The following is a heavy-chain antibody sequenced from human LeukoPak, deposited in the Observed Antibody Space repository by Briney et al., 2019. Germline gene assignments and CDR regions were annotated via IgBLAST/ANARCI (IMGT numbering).Heavy chain of an antibody. CDR1: GYTFTGYY. J-gene: IGHJ4*02. CDR2: INPNSGGT. D-gene: IGHD5-12*01. Sequence: SVKVSCKASGYTFTGYYMHWVRQAPGQGLEWMGWINPNSGGTNYAQKFQGRVTMTRDTSISTAYMELSSLRSEDTAVYYCAGQGGIVATILFYWGQGTLVTVSS. V-gene: IGHV1-2*02. CDR3: AGQGGIVATILFY.